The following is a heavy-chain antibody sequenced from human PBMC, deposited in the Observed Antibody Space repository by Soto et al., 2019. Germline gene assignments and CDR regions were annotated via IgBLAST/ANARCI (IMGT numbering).Heavy chain of an antibody. Sequence: LRLSCAASGFTFSSYSMNWVRQAPGKGLEWVSSISSSSSYIYYADSMKGRFTISRDNAKNSLYLQMNSLRAQDTAVYYCARSDYPGPNYYYYYGMDVWGQGTTVTVSS. J-gene: IGHJ6*02. CDR1: GFTFSSYS. CDR3: ARSDYPGPNYYYYYGMDV. D-gene: IGHD4-17*01. CDR2: ISSSSSYI. V-gene: IGHV3-21*01.